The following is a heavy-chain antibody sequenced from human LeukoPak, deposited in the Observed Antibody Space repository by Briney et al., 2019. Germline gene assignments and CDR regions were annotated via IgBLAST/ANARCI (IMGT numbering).Heavy chain of an antibody. J-gene: IGHJ4*02. CDR3: ARDFRPGIAAHPILDY. V-gene: IGHV1-18*01. CDR2: INAYNGNA. D-gene: IGHD6-6*01. Sequence: ASEKVSCKASGYTFTSFGISWVRQAPGQGLEWMGWINAYNGNANYAQKLQGRVTMTTDTSTSTAYVELRSLRSDDTAVYYCARDFRPGIAAHPILDYWGQGTLVTVSS. CDR1: GYTFTSFG.